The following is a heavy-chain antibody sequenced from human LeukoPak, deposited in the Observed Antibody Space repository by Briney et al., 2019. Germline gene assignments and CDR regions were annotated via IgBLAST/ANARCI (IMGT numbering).Heavy chain of an antibody. CDR3: AKAHYYGSGSYYNPPYYYYYYGMDV. CDR2: ISWNSGSI. D-gene: IGHD3-10*01. CDR1: GFTFDDYA. Sequence: GGSLRLSCAASGFTFDDYAMRWVRQAPGKGLEWVSGISWNSGSIGYADSVKGRFTISRDNAKNSLYLQMNSLRAEDTALYYCAKAHYYGSGSYYNPPYYYYYYGMDVWGQGTTVTVSS. J-gene: IGHJ6*02. V-gene: IGHV3-9*01.